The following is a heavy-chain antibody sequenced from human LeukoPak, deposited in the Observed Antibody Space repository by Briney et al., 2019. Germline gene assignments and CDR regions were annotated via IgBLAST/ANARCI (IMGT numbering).Heavy chain of an antibody. CDR3: ARVDCSGGSCPGPGFDY. Sequence: GASVKVSCKASGYTLTGYCMHWVRQTPGQGLEWLGWINTKSGATNYAQNFQGRVTMTRDTSMSTTYMELKRLRSDDTAVYYCARVDCSGGSCPGPGFDYLGQGTLVTVSS. J-gene: IGHJ4*02. CDR2: INTKSGAT. V-gene: IGHV1-2*02. CDR1: GYTLTGYC. D-gene: IGHD2-15*01.